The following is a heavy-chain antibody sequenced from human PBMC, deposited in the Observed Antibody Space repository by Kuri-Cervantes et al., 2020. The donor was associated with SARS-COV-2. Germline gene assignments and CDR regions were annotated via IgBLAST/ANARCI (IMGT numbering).Heavy chain of an antibody. CDR3: ARGGSSWYVTLPIDY. J-gene: IGHJ4*02. Sequence: ASVKVSCKASGYTFTSYGISWVRQAPGQGLEWMGIINPSGGSTSYAQKFQGRVTMTRDTSTSTVYMELSSLRSEDTAVYYCARGGSSWYVTLPIDYWGQGTLVTVSS. CDR2: INPSGGST. CDR1: GYTFTSYG. V-gene: IGHV1-46*01. D-gene: IGHD6-13*01.